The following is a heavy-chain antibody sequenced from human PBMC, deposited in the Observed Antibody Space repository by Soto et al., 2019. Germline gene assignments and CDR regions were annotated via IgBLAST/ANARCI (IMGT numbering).Heavy chain of an antibody. CDR3: ARESFSASPNFFDY. CDR1: GFAFSNYE. Sequence: GGSLRLSCAASGFAFSNYEMDWVRQAPGKGLGWVSYISLSGSTIYYADSVKGRFTISRDDAKDSLYLEMDSLRADDTAVYYCARESFSASPNFFDYWGQGTLVTVSS. CDR2: ISLSGSTI. V-gene: IGHV3-48*03. D-gene: IGHD1-26*01. J-gene: IGHJ4*02.